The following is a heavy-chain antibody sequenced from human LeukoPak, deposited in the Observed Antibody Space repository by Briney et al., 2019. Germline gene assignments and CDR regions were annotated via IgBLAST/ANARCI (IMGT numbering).Heavy chain of an antibody. CDR3: VASYGGYVLDY. J-gene: IGHJ4*02. Sequence: PSETLSLTCSVSGGSIGSYHWNWIWQPSGKGLEWIGIVFNNGGTKHNPSLKSRVAISVDTSKNQFALKLSSVTAADTAVYYCVASYGGYVLDYWGQGALVIVSS. V-gene: IGHV4-59*01. CDR2: VFNNGGT. D-gene: IGHD5-12*01. CDR1: GGSIGSYH.